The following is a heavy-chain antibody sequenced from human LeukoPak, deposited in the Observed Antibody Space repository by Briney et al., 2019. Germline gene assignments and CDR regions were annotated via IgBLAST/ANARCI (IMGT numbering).Heavy chain of an antibody. CDR3: ARDAEYYGSGIPGY. D-gene: IGHD3-10*01. V-gene: IGHV4-39*02. CDR1: DGSISSSSYY. J-gene: IGHJ4*02. Sequence: PSETLSLTCTVSDGSISSSSYYWGWIRQPPGKGLEWIGTIYYSGSTYYSPSLKSRVAISVDTSKNQFSLKLSSVTAADTAVYYCARDAEYYGSGIPGYWGQGTLVTVSS. CDR2: IYYSGST.